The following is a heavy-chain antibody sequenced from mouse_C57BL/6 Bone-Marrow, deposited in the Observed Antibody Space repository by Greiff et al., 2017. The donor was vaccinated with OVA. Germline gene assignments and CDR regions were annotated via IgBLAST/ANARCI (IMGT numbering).Heavy chain of an antibody. CDR1: GFTFSSYG. CDR2: ISSGGSYT. CDR3: AGLLRMDY. D-gene: IGHD1-1*01. Sequence: EVQVVESGGDLVKPGGSLKLSCAASGFTFSSYGMSWVRQTPDKRLEWVATISSGGSYTYYPDSVKGRFTISRDNAKNTLYLQMSSLKSEDTAMYYCAGLLRMDYWGQGTSVTVSS. V-gene: IGHV5-6*01. J-gene: IGHJ4*01.